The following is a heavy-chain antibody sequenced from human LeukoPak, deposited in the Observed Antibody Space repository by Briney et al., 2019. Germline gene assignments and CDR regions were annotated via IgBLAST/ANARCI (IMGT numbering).Heavy chain of an antibody. CDR2: ISSSSGVI. Sequence: PGGSLRLSCVASDVIFTSSAMNWVRQAPGKGPEWISFISSSSGVIHYADSVKGRFTISRDNAKNSLYLQMNSLRAEDTAVYYCARSSIAAQRLRPIDYWGQGTLVTVSS. CDR1: DVIFTSSA. J-gene: IGHJ4*02. CDR3: ARSSIAAQRLRPIDY. D-gene: IGHD6-6*01. V-gene: IGHV3-21*05.